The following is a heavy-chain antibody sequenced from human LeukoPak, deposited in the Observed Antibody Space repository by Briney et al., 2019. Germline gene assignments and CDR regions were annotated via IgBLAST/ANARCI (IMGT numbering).Heavy chain of an antibody. CDR3: ARLGNNYYFDY. D-gene: IGHD1-1*01. J-gene: IGHJ4*02. CDR2: FDPEDGET. CDR1: GYTLTELS. V-gene: IGHV1-24*01. Sequence: ASVKVSCKVSGYTLTELSMHWVRQAPGKGLEWMGGFDPEDGETIYAQKFQGRVTVTRETSTSTAYMELSRLRSDDTAIYYCARLGNNYYFDYWGQGTLVTVSS.